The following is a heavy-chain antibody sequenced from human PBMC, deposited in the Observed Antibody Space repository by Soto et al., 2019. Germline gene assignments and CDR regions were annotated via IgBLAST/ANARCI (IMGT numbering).Heavy chain of an antibody. CDR3: ARDDVFLRSGAGEGNFDY. Sequence: VQLVQSGAEVKKPGASVKVSCKASGYTFTSYGISWVRQAPGQGLEWMGWISAYNGNTNYAQKLQGRVTMTTDTSTSTAYMELRSLRSDDTAVYYWARDDVFLRSGAGEGNFDYWGQGTLVTVSS. CDR1: GYTFTSYG. V-gene: IGHV1-18*01. J-gene: IGHJ4*02. D-gene: IGHD3-16*01. CDR2: ISAYNGNT.